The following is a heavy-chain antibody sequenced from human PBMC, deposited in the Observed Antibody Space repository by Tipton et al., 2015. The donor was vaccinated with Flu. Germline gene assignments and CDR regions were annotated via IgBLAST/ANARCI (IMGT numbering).Heavy chain of an antibody. J-gene: IGHJ5*02. V-gene: IGHV3-11*01. CDR1: GFTFSDDY. D-gene: IGHD3-10*01. CDR2: ISSRGRTI. Sequence: QLVQSGGGLVKPGGYLRLSCAASGFTFSDDYMSWIRQAPGKGLEWVSHISSRGRTINYADSVKGRFTISRDNAKNSLYLQMDSLRAEDTAVYYCARDRGFSNWFDPWGQGTLVTVSS. CDR3: ARDRGFSNWFDP.